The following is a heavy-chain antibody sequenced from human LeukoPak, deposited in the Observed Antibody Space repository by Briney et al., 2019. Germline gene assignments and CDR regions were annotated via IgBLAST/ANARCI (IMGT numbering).Heavy chain of an antibody. D-gene: IGHD3-10*01. Sequence: ASVTVSCKASGGTFSSYAISWVRQAPGQGLEWMGRIIPILGIANYAQKFQGRVTITADKSTSTAYMELSRLRSDDTAVYYCARGRVGRALRSGASWFDPWGQGTLVTVSS. J-gene: IGHJ5*02. V-gene: IGHV1-69*04. CDR1: GGTFSSYA. CDR2: IIPILGIA. CDR3: ARGRVGRALRSGASWFDP.